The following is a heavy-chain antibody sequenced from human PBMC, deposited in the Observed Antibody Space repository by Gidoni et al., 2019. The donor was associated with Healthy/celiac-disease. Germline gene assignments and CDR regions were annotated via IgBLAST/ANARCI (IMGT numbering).Heavy chain of an antibody. CDR2: IYPSDSDT. CDR3: ARRVQGSESYYGMDV. V-gene: IGHV5-51*03. D-gene: IGHD3-10*01. J-gene: IGHJ6*02. Sequence: VQLVKSGGAVNKPGESLQISCQGSGYSLTSYSIGCLRQMPGKGLEWIGFIYPSDSDTRYRPLLQGQVTISADKSISTAYLQWRSLKASDGAMYYCARRVQGSESYYGMDVWGQGTTVTVSS. CDR1: GYSLTSYS.